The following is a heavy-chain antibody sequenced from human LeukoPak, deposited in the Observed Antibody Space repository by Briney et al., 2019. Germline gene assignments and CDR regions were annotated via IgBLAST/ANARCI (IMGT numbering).Heavy chain of an antibody. Sequence: SETLSLTCTVSGGSISSSSYYWGWIRQPPGKGLEWIGSIYYSGSTYYNPSLKSRVTISVDTSKNQFSLKLSSVTAADTAVYYCARAYYDILTGYPSTFDPWGQGTLVTVSS. CDR3: ARAYYDILTGYPSTFDP. J-gene: IGHJ5*02. CDR1: GGSISSSSYY. D-gene: IGHD3-9*01. CDR2: IYYSGST. V-gene: IGHV4-39*07.